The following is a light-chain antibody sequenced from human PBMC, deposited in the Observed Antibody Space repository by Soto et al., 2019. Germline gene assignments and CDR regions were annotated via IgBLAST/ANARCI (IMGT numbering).Light chain of an antibody. J-gene: IGKJ1*01. CDR1: LSVSSCY. CDR3: QQYGRSPST. CDR2: GAS. V-gene: IGKV3-20*01. Sequence: EMVLTQSPGTLSLSPGERATVSCRAGLSVSSCYWAWYQQKPGQPPRLLILGASGRATGIPERCSGSGSGTDFTLTISRLEPEDFAVYYCQQYGRSPSTFGPWTKV.